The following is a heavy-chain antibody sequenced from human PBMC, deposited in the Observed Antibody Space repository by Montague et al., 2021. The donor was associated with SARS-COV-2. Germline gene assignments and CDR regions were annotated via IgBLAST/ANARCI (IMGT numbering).Heavy chain of an antibody. CDR2: NYYSGSS. D-gene: IGHD1-26*01. Sequence: TLSLTCSVSGGSISSANYYWSWIRQHPGKGLEFIGYNYYSGSSFYNPSLKSRLTISVDTSKNRFSLRLSSVTAADTAIYFCASQSWSYSNYFDLWGQGTLVTVSS. J-gene: IGHJ4*02. CDR1: GGSISSANYY. V-gene: IGHV4-31*03. CDR3: ASQSWSYSNYFDL.